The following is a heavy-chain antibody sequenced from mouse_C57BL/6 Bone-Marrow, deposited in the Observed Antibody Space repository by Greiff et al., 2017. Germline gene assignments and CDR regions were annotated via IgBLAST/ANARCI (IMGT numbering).Heavy chain of an antibody. V-gene: IGHV1-61*01. D-gene: IGHD1-1*01. CDR3: AVYYGSSGDY. J-gene: IGHJ2*01. CDR2: IYPSDSET. CDR1: GYTFTSYW. Sequence: QVQLQQPGAELVRPGSSVKLSCKASGYTFTSYWMDWVKQRPGQGLEWIGNIYPSDSETHYNQKFKDKATLPVDKSSSTAYMQLSSLTSEDSAVYYCAVYYGSSGDYWGQGTTLTVSS.